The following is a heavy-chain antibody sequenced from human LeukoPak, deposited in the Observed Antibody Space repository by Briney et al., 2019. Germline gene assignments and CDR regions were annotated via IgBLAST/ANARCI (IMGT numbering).Heavy chain of an antibody. Sequence: GGSLRLSCAASGFTFSSYSMNWVRQAPGKGLEWVSSISSSSSYIYYADSVKGRFTISRDNSKNTLYLQMNSLRAEDTAVYYCARGRYSSSFDYWGQGTLVTVSS. J-gene: IGHJ4*02. CDR3: ARGRYSSSFDY. D-gene: IGHD6-13*01. CDR2: ISSSSSYI. V-gene: IGHV3-21*04. CDR1: GFTFSSYS.